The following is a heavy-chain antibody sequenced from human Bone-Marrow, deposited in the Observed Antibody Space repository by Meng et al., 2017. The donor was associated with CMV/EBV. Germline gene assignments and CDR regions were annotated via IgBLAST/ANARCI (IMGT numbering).Heavy chain of an antibody. Sequence: GGSLRLSCAASGFTFSSYAMSWVRQAPGKGLEWVSAISGSGGSTYYADSVKGRFTISRDNSKNTLYLQMNSLRAEDTAVYYCAKLEYSSSFHRNWFDPCGQGTLVTVSS. J-gene: IGHJ5*02. CDR1: GFTFSSYA. V-gene: IGHV3-23*01. D-gene: IGHD6-6*01. CDR2: ISGSGGST. CDR3: AKLEYSSSFHRNWFDP.